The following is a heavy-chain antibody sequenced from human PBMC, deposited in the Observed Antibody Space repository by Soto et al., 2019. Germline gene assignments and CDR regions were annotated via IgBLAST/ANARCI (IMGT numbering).Heavy chain of an antibody. Sequence: GASVKVSCKASGYTFTGYYMHWARQAPGQGLEWMGWINPNSGGTNYAQKFQGWVTMTRDTSISTAYMELSRLRSDDTAVYYCARSQGSGYDYSGMDVWGQGTTVTVSS. CDR2: INPNSGGT. CDR1: GYTFTGYY. D-gene: IGHD1-26*01. J-gene: IGHJ6*02. CDR3: ARSQGSGYDYSGMDV. V-gene: IGHV1-2*04.